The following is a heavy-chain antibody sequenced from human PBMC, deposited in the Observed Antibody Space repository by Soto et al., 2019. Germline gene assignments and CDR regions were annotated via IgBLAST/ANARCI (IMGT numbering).Heavy chain of an antibody. D-gene: IGHD2-2*01. J-gene: IGHJ6*02. CDR3: AARVVPAAVGLYYYGMDV. CDR2: ISPYNGTA. V-gene: IGHV1-18*04. Sequence: AASVKVSCKASGYTFTTHGISWVRQAPGQGLEWMGWISPYNGTANYAQKFQGRVTITADKSTSTAYMELSSLRSEDTAVYYCAARVVPAAVGLYYYGMDVWGQGTTVTVSS. CDR1: GYTFTTHG.